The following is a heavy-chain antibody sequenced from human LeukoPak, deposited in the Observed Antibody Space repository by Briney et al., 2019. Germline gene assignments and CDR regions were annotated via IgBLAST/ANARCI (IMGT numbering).Heavy chain of an antibody. D-gene: IGHD2-2*02. CDR3: AKASVAIPQYCNS. CDR2: ISGTGSST. V-gene: IGHV3-23*01. Sequence: GGSLRLSCEASGFTFGNYAMNWVRQAPGKGLEWVSTISGTGSSTYYADSAKGRFTISGDNSKDTLFLQLNSLTAADTAMYFCAKASVAIPQYCNSWGQGTLVTVSS. CDR1: GFTFGNYA. J-gene: IGHJ5*02.